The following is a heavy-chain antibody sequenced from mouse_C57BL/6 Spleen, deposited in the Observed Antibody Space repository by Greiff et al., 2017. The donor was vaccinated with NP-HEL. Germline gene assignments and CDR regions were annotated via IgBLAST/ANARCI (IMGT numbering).Heavy chain of an antibody. V-gene: IGHV8-8*01. CDR3: ARYYDYDKAWFAY. D-gene: IGHD2-4*01. Sequence: QVTLKVSGPGILQPSQTLSLTCSFSGFSLSAFGMGVGWIRQPSGKGLEWLAHIWWDDDKYYNPALKSRLTISKDTSKNQVFLKIANVDTAETATYYSARYYDYDKAWFAYWGQGTLVTVSA. CDR1: GFSLSAFGMG. J-gene: IGHJ3*01. CDR2: IWWDDDK.